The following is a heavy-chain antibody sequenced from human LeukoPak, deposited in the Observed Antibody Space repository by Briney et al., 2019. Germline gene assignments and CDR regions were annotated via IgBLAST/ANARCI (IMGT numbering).Heavy chain of an antibody. CDR3: ARDLGYDSSGYYRTPAYFDY. Sequence: ASVKVSCTASGYTFTSYGISWVRQAPGQGLEWMGWIRAYNGNTNYAQKLQGRVTMTTDTSTSTAYMELRSLRSDDTAVYYCARDLGYDSSGYYRTPAYFDYWGQGTLVTVSS. CDR1: GYTFTSYG. J-gene: IGHJ4*02. D-gene: IGHD3-22*01. CDR2: IRAYNGNT. V-gene: IGHV1-18*01.